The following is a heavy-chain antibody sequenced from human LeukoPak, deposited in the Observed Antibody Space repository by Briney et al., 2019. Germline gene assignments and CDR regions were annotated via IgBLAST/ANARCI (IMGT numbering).Heavy chain of an antibody. CDR3: ARGGWFGELVRRFGYYYYYMDV. V-gene: IGHV3-74*01. D-gene: IGHD3-10*01. CDR1: GFTFSSYW. J-gene: IGHJ6*03. Sequence: GGSLRLSCAASGFTFSSYWMHWVRQAPGKGLVWVSRINSDGSSTSYADSVKGRFTISSDNAKNTLYLQMNSLRAEDTAVYYCARGGWFGELVRRFGYYYYYMDVWGKGTTVTVSS. CDR2: INSDGSST.